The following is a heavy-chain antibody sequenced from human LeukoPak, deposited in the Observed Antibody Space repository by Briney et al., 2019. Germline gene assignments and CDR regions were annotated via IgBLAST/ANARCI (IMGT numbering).Heavy chain of an antibody. Sequence: PGGSLRLSCAASGFTFNRYWMSWVRQAPGKELQWVANIKQDGSEKYYVDSVKGRFTISRDNAKNSLYLQMNSLSAEDTAVYYCARDKMVGPTYFDYWGQGTLVTASS. J-gene: IGHJ4*02. CDR3: ARDKMVGPTYFDY. CDR1: GFTFNRYW. V-gene: IGHV3-7*01. CDR2: IKQDGSEK. D-gene: IGHD1-26*01.